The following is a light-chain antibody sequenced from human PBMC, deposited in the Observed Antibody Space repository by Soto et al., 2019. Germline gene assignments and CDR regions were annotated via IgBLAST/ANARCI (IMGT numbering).Light chain of an antibody. CDR2: SAS. Sequence: EVVMTQSPATLSVSPGERATLSCRASQSVSSNLVCYQQKPGQAPRLLIYSASTRATGIPARFSGTGSGTEFTLTISSLQSEDFAVYYCQQYHHLTRTFGGGTRVEIK. V-gene: IGKV3-15*01. CDR1: QSVSSN. J-gene: IGKJ4*01. CDR3: QQYHHLTRT.